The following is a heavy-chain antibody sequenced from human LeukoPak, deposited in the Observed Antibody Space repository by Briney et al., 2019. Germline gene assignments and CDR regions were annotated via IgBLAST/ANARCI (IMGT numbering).Heavy chain of an antibody. V-gene: IGHV3-7*01. J-gene: IGHJ6*03. CDR3: ARANDYYYYMDV. Sequence: GGSLRLSCAASGFTFSSYYMSWVRQAPGRGLERVAHIKQDGSEKYSVDSVKGRFTISRDNAKNSLFLQMNSLRAEDTAVYYCARANDYYYYMDVWGKGTTVTVSS. D-gene: IGHD1-1*01. CDR2: IKQDGSEK. CDR1: GFTFSSYY.